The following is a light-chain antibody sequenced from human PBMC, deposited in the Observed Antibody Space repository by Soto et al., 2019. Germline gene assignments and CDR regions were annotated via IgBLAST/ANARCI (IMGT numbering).Light chain of an antibody. V-gene: IGKV1-5*01. Sequence: DIQMTPSPSTLSASVGDIVTITCRASQSISSWLAWYQQKPGKAPNLLIYDASNLESGVPSRFSGSGSATEFTLTISSLQPDDFATYYCQQYNTYSWTCGQGTRGDIK. CDR3: QQYNTYSWT. CDR1: QSISSW. J-gene: IGKJ1*01. CDR2: DAS.